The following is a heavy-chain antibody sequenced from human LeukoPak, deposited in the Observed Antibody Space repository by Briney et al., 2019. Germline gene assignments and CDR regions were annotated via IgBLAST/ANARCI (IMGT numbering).Heavy chain of an antibody. Sequence: SETLSLTCSVSGGSISSYYWSWIRQSPGKGLEWISSVYSSGDTFYNPSLKSRVTISVESSKNQFSLKLNSVTAADTAVYYCARDHYSSGWSDYYYYMDVWGKGTTVTVSS. J-gene: IGHJ6*03. CDR2: VYSSGDT. CDR1: GGSISSYY. CDR3: ARDHYSSGWSDYYYYMDV. V-gene: IGHV4-4*08. D-gene: IGHD6-19*01.